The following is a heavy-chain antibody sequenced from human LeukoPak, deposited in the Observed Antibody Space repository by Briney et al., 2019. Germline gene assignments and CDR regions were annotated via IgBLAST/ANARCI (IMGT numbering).Heavy chain of an antibody. CDR1: EYTFTTYY. Sequence: GASVKVSCKASEYTFTTYYIHWVRQAPGQGLDWMGRINPGSGGTNYAQKFQGRVTMTGDTSISTAYMELSRLRSDDTAVYYCARGSGRYYVGYWYFDLWGRGTLVTVSS. D-gene: IGHD3-10*01. CDR3: ARGSGRYYVGYWYFDL. J-gene: IGHJ2*01. CDR2: INPGSGGT. V-gene: IGHV1-2*06.